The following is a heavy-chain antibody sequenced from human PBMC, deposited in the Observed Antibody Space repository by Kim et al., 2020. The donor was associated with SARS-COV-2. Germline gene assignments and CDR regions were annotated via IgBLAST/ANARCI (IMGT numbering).Heavy chain of an antibody. CDR1: GGSFSGYY. V-gene: IGHV4-34*01. D-gene: IGHD3-22*01. J-gene: IGHJ4*02. CDR3: ARARYDSSGYVNDY. Sequence: SETLSLTCAVYGGSFSGYYWSWIRQPPGKGLEWIGEINHSGSTNYNPSLKSGVTISVDTSKNQFSLKLSSVTAADTAVYYCARARYDSSGYVNDYWGQGTLVTVSS. CDR2: INHSGST.